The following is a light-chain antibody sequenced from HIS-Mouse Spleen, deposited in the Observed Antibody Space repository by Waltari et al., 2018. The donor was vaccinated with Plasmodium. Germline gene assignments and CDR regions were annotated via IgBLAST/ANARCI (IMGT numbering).Light chain of an antibody. V-gene: IGKV1-39*01. CDR3: QQSYSTPMYT. J-gene: IGKJ2*01. CDR2: AAS. Sequence: DIQMTQSPSSLSASVGDRVTITCLASQSISSYLNWYQQKPGKAPKLLIYAASSLQSGVPSRFSGSGSVTDFTLTISSLQPEDFATYYCQQSYSTPMYTFGQGTKLEIK. CDR1: QSISSY.